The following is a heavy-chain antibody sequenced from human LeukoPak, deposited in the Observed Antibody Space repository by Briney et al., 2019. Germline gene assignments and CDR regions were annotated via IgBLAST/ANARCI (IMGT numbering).Heavy chain of an antibody. J-gene: IGHJ4*02. D-gene: IGHD6-19*01. CDR3: AISYGRVAGTDFDY. CDR2: MNPSSGER. V-gene: IGHV1-2*02. CDR1: GYTFTGYY. Sequence: AASVMVSCKASGYTFTGYYMHWVRQAPGQGLEWMGWMNPSSGERKYVQSFQGRVTLTRDTSITTAYMELSSLTSDDTAVYYCAISYGRVAGTDFDYWGQGTLVSVAS.